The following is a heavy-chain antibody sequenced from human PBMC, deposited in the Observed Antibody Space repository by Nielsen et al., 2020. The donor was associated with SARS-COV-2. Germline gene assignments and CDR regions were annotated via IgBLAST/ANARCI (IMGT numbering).Heavy chain of an antibody. D-gene: IGHD3-10*01. V-gene: IGHV4-39*07. Sequence: PRKGLEWIGSIYYSGSTYYNPSLKSRVTISVDKSKNQFSLKLSSVTAADTAVYYCARAELLWFGDAYYYYYMDVWGKGTTVTVSS. J-gene: IGHJ6*03. CDR2: IYYSGST. CDR3: ARAELLWFGDAYYYYYMDV.